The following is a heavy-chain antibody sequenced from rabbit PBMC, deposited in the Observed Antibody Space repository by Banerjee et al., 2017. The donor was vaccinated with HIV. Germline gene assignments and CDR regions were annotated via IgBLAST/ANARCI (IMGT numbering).Heavy chain of an antibody. J-gene: IGHJ4*01. CDR1: GIDFSSYYY. V-gene: IGHV1S45*01. Sequence: QQQLEESGGGLVKPGGTLTLTCKASGIDFSSYYYMCWVRQAPGKGLELIACIYAGSSGNTYYASWAKGRFTISKTSSTTVTLQMTSLTAADTATYFCARSTSGYDIGDLWGQGTLVTVS. CDR2: IYAGSSGNT. CDR3: ARSTSGYDIGDL. D-gene: IGHD1-1*01.